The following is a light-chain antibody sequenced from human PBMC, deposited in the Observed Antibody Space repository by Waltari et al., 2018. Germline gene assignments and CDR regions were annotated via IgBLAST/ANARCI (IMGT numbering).Light chain of an antibody. CDR3: QHYDSNPPLT. Sequence: DIQMTQSPPSLSASVGDRVTITCRASQDIRNHLNWYQQKPGKAPKLLIYDASNLQIGVPSRFSGSGSGTDFTFTISSLQPEDLATYYCQHYDSNPPLTFGGGTKVEVK. V-gene: IGKV1-33*01. J-gene: IGKJ4*01. CDR1: QDIRNH. CDR2: DAS.